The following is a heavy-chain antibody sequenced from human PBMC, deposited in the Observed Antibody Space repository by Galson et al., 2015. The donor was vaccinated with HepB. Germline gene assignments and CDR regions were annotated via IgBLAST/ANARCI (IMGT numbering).Heavy chain of an antibody. CDR2: ISSSSSYI. Sequence: SLRLSCAASGFTFSSYSMNWVRQAPGKGLEWVSSISSSSSYIYYADSVKGRFTISRDNAKNSLYLQMNSLRAEDTAVYYCARDGLNGYGDDFDYWGQGTLVTVSS. J-gene: IGHJ4*02. CDR1: GFTFSSYS. V-gene: IGHV3-21*01. D-gene: IGHD4-17*01. CDR3: ARDGLNGYGDDFDY.